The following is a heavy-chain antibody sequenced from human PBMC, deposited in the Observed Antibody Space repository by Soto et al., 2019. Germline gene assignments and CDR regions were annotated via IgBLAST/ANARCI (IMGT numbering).Heavy chain of an antibody. CDR2: INHSGST. D-gene: IGHD2-15*01. J-gene: IGHJ4*02. V-gene: IGHV4-34*01. CDR1: GGSFSGYY. Sequence: QVQLQQWGAGLLKPSETLSLTCAVYGGSFSGYYWSWIRQPPGKGLEWIGEINHSGSTNYNPSLKSRVTISVDTSKNQFSLKRSSVTAADTAVYYCARGGGYCSGGSCRTEFDYWGQGTLVTVSS. CDR3: ARGGGYCSGGSCRTEFDY.